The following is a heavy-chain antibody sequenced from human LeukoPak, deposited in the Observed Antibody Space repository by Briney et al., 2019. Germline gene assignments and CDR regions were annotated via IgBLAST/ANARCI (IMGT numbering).Heavy chain of an antibody. CDR2: IYYSGST. D-gene: IGHD1-26*01. V-gene: IGHV4-39*07. CDR1: GGSISSSSYY. J-gene: IGHJ4*02. CDR3: ARVSYSVPLFDY. Sequence: SETLSLTCTVSGGSISSSSYYWGWIRQPPGKGLEWIGSIYYSGSTYYNPSLKSRVTISVDTSKNQFSLKLSSVTAADTAVYYCARVSYSVPLFDYWGQGTLVTVSS.